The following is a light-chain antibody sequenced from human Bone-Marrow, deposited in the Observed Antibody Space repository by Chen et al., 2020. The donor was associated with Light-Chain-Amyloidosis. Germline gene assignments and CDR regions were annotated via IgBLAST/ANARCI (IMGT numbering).Light chain of an antibody. CDR1: SNDVGISDY. V-gene: IGLV2-14*03. J-gene: IGLJ3*02. CDR3: FSYTRNTSPVV. CDR2: DVS. Sequence: QSALTQPASVSGSPGQSITISCTGTSNDVGISDYVSWYQQHAGEAPKLILYDVSYRPSGISHRFSGSKSGNTASLASSGLQAEEEADYYCFSYTRNTSPVVFGGGTRLTVL.